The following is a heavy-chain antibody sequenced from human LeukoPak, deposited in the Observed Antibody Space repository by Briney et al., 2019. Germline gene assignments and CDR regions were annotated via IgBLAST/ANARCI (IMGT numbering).Heavy chain of an antibody. J-gene: IGHJ4*02. D-gene: IGHD2-15*01. CDR3: TRGYYRVDF. Sequence: GGSLRLSCAASGFTFNAFGMNWVRQAPGKGLEWVSYIGTTSGAIYYADSVKGRFTISRENAKNSLYLQMNSLRAEDTAVYYCTRGYYRVDFWGQGTLVTVSS. V-gene: IGHV3-48*01. CDR2: IGTTSGAI. CDR1: GFTFNAFG.